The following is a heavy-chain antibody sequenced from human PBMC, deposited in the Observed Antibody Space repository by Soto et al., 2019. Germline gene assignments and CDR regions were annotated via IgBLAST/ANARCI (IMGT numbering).Heavy chain of an antibody. CDR2: ISYDGSNK. V-gene: IGHV3-30*18. CDR1: GFTFSSYG. J-gene: IGHJ5*02. Sequence: QVQLVESGGGVVQPGRSLRLSCAASGFTFSSYGMHWVRQAPGKGLEWVAVISYDGSNKYYADSVKGRFTISRDNSKNTLYRQMNSLRAEDTAVYYCAKRACRSCTHRDPWGQGSLVTVSS. D-gene: IGHD6-13*01. CDR3: AKRACRSCTHRDP.